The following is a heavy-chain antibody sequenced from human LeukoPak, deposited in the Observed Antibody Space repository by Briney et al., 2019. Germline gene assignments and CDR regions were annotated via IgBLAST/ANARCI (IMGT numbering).Heavy chain of an antibody. CDR2: INPSGGST. V-gene: IGHV1-46*01. CDR3: ARRALELRAFDI. D-gene: IGHD1-7*01. J-gene: IGHJ3*02. Sequence: APVKVSCKASGYTFTSYYMHWVRQAPGQGLEWMGIINPSGGSTSYAQKFQGRVTMTRDTSTSTVYMELSSLRSEDTAVYYCARRALELRAFDIWGQGTMVTVSS. CDR1: GYTFTSYY.